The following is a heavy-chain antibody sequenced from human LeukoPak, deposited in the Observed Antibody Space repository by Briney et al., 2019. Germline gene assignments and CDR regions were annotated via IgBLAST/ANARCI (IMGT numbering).Heavy chain of an antibody. CDR3: AKGRYDFWSGPFGWFDP. CDR2: INNVASHI. V-gene: IGHV3-21*04. CDR1: GFTFSSSA. D-gene: IGHD3-3*01. Sequence: GGSLRLSCAASGFTFSSSAMNWVRQAPGKGLEWVSSINNVASHIYYAHSVKGRFTISRDNAKNSLYLQMNSLRAEDTAVYYCAKGRYDFWSGPFGWFDPWGQGTLVTVSS. J-gene: IGHJ5*02.